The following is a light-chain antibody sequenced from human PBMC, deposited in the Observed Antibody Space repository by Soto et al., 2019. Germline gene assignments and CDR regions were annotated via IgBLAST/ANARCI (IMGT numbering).Light chain of an antibody. J-gene: IGLJ1*01. CDR3: AAWDDSLNGHV. CDR2: TTN. CDR1: SPQIGTSS. Sequence: SVLTQPHLTSGAPRQRGPLSCSGSSPQIGTSSVHWFQQLPGTAPKLLISTTNQRPSGVPERFSGSKSGTSASLAISGLQSEDEADYYCAAWDDSLNGHVFGTGTKVTVL. V-gene: IGLV1-44*01.